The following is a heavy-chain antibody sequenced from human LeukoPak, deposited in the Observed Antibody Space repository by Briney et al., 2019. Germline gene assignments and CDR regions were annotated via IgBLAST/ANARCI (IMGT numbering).Heavy chain of an antibody. J-gene: IGHJ6*03. D-gene: IGHD3-10*01. V-gene: IGHV3-74*01. Sequence: SGGSLRLSCAASGFTFSSYWMHWVRQAPGKGLVWVSRINSDGSSTSYADSVKGRFTISRDNAKNTLYLQMNSLRAEDTAVYYCARDRSYYGSGSYYPYYYYMDVWGKGTTVTVSS. CDR3: ARDRSYYGSGSYYPYYYYMDV. CDR1: GFTFSSYW. CDR2: INSDGSST.